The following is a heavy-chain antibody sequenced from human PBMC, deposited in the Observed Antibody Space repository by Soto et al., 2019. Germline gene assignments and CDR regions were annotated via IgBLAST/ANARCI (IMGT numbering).Heavy chain of an antibody. CDR3: ARGRASGSYYLLDY. V-gene: IGHV1-8*01. CDR2: INPNSGNI. Sequence: ASVKVSFKASGDTFTTYDINWVRQAIGHGLEWMGWINPNSGNIGYAQRFQGRVTMTRDTAIRTAYMEVSSLRSDDTAVYYCARGRASGSYYLLDYWGQGTLVTVSS. J-gene: IGHJ4*02. D-gene: IGHD3-10*01. CDR1: GDTFTTYD.